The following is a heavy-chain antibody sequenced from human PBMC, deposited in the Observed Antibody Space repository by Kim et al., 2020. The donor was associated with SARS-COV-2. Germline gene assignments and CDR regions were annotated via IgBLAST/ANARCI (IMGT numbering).Heavy chain of an antibody. Sequence: GGSLRLSCAASGFTFSSYGMSWVRQAPGKGLEWVSSISPSGGSTYYADSVKGRFTISRDNSKNTLYLQMNSLRAEDAAVYFCAKGFRASSGSKANFDYWGQGTLVTVSS. D-gene: IGHD3-22*01. V-gene: IGHV3-23*01. CDR2: ISPSGGST. CDR3: AKGFRASSGSKANFDY. J-gene: IGHJ4*02. CDR1: GFTFSSYG.